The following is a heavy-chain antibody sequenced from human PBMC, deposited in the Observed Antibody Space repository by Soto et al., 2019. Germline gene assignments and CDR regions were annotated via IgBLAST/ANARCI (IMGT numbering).Heavy chain of an antibody. CDR3: ARDQTITIFGVVIRDHYYYMDV. D-gene: IGHD3-3*01. J-gene: IGHJ6*03. Sequence: QVQLVQSGAEVKKPGASVKVSCKASGYTFTSYYMHWVRQAPGQGLEWMGIINPSGGSTSYAQKFQGRVTMTRDTSTSTVYMELSSLRSEDTAVYYCARDQTITIFGVVIRDHYYYMDVWGKGTTLTVSS. CDR1: GYTFTSYY. V-gene: IGHV1-46*03. CDR2: INPSGGST.